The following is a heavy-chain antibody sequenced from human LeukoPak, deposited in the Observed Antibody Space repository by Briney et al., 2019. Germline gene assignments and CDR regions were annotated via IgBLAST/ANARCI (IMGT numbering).Heavy chain of an antibody. V-gene: IGHV1-69*06. CDR1: GGTFSSYA. D-gene: IGHD1-26*01. CDR2: IIPIFGTA. CDR3: ARTQGIVGPTLFGWFGP. J-gene: IGHJ5*02. Sequence: GASVKVSCKASGGTFSSYAISWVRQAPGQGLEWMGGIIPIFGTANYAQKFQGRLTITADKPTSTAYMELRSLRSEDTAVYYCARTQGIVGPTLFGWFGPWGQGTLVTVSS.